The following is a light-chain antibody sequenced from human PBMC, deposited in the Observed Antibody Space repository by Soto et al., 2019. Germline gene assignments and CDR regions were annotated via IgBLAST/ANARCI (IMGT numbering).Light chain of an antibody. Sequence: DIQMTQSPSTLSAPVGDRVTITCRASQSVGTWLAWYQLKPGKAPNVLIYKASSLQSGVPSRFSGSGSGTEFTLTISSLQPDDFATYFCHQYDNYSTFGGGTRVEIK. J-gene: IGKJ4*01. CDR2: KAS. V-gene: IGKV1-5*03. CDR1: QSVGTW. CDR3: HQYDNYST.